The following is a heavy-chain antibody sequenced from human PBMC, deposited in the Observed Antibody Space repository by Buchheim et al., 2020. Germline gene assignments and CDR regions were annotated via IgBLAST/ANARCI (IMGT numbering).Heavy chain of an antibody. D-gene: IGHD3-22*01. CDR2: VFYNGGT. CDR1: GGSISSTSYY. J-gene: IGHJ4*02. Sequence: QLQLQESGPGLVKPSETLSLTCTVSGGSISSTSYYWGWIRQPPGKGLEWIGSVFYNGGTYYNPSLRSRVTISVDTSKNQFSLKLNSVTAADTAVYSCARHYYDSSGYLYYFDFWGQGT. CDR3: ARHYYDSSGYLYYFDF. V-gene: IGHV4-39*01.